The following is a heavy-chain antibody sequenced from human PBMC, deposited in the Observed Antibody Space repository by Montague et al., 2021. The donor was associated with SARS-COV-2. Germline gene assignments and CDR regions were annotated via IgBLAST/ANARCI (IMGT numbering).Heavy chain of an antibody. CDR3: TRGQNFDLLLSLYYGMDV. CDR2: INHSGST. CDR1: GGSFSGYY. V-gene: IGHV4-34*01. D-gene: IGHD3-9*01. Sequence: SETLSLTCAVYGGSFSGYYWSWIRKPPGKGLQWIGEINHSGSTNYNPSLKSRVTISVDTSKNQFYLKLSPVTAADTAVYDSTRGQNFDLLLSLYYGMDVWGQGTPVTVSS. J-gene: IGHJ6*02.